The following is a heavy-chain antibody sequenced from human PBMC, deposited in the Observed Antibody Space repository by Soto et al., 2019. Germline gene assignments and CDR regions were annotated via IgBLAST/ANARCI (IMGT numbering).Heavy chain of an antibody. CDR1: GGTFSSYA. CDR3: ARLIAARRDYYYYGMDV. V-gene: IGHV1-69*06. Sequence: SVKVSCKASGGTFSSYAISWVRQAPGQGLEWMGGIIPIFGTANYAQKFQGRVTITADKSTSTAYMELSSLRSEDTAAYYCARLIAARRDYYYYGMDVWGQGTTVTVSS. D-gene: IGHD6-6*01. CDR2: IIPIFGTA. J-gene: IGHJ6*02.